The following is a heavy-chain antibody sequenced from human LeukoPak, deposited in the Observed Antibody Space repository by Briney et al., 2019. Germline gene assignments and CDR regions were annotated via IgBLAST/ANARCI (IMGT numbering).Heavy chain of an antibody. CDR2: MSYGGSNK. D-gene: IGHD4-17*01. J-gene: IGHJ4*02. Sequence: PGGSLRLSCAASGFTFSNYGMHWVRQAPGKGLEWVAVMSYGGSNKYYADSVKGRFTISRANSKNTLYLQMNSLRAADQAVYYCAKSWSGDQDFFDYWGQGTLVTVSS. CDR1: GFTFSNYG. CDR3: AKSWSGDQDFFDY. V-gene: IGHV3-30*18.